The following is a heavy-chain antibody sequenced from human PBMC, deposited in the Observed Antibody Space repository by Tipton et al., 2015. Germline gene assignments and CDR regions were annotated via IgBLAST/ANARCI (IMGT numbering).Heavy chain of an antibody. J-gene: IGHJ4*02. CDR3: ARTGGVHSSGWEVH. CDR1: GGSISHYY. CDR2: IYYSGST. Sequence: TLSLTCTVSGGSISHYYWSWIRQPPGKGLEWFGHIYYSGSTNYNPSLKSRVTMSVDTSKNQFSLNLNSVTAADTAVYYCARTGGVHSSGWEVHWGQGTLVTVSS. V-gene: IGHV4-59*01. D-gene: IGHD6-19*01.